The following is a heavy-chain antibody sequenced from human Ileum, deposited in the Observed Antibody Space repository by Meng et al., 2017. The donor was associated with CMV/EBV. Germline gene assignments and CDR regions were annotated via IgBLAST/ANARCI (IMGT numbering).Heavy chain of an antibody. CDR1: GGSINTYF. V-gene: IGHV4-4*07. J-gene: IGHJ6*04. CDR3: ARLYSANYLDV. D-gene: IGHD1-1*01. Sequence: GHVQRVGPGLVKPSEPLSLTCTVSGGSINTYFWSWIRQSAGKRLEWIGRIYATGSTKYNPSLKSRVTMSVDTSKNQFSLKLSSVTAADTAVYYCARLYSANYLDVWGKGTTVTVSS. CDR2: IYATGST.